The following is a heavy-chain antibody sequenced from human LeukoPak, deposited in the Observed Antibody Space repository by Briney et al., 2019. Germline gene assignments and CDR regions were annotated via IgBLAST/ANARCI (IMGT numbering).Heavy chain of an antibody. Sequence: ASVKVSCKASEYTFTNYDINWVRQATGQGLEWRGWMNPYTGNTGYALQFQGRVTITRNTSISTAYMELSSLRSEDTAVYYCARGARDGYIYYFDYWGQGTLVTVSS. J-gene: IGHJ4*02. CDR3: ARGARDGYIYYFDY. CDR2: MNPYTGNT. CDR1: EYTFTNYD. V-gene: IGHV1-8*03. D-gene: IGHD5-24*01.